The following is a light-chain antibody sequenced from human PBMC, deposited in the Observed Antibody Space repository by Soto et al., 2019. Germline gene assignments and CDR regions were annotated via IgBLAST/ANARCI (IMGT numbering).Light chain of an antibody. J-gene: IGLJ1*01. V-gene: IGLV2-14*01. CDR3: SSYTSSSTLEGV. CDR1: SSDVGGYNY. Sequence: QSALTQPASVSGSPGQSITISCTGTSSDVGGYNYVSWYQQHPGEAPKLMIYEVSNRPSGVFNRFSGSKSGNTASLTISGLQAEDEADYYCSSYTSSSTLEGVFGTGTKVTVL. CDR2: EVS.